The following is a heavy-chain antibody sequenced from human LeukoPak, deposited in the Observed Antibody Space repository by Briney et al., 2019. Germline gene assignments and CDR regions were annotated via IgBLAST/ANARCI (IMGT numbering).Heavy chain of an antibody. J-gene: IGHJ5*02. Sequence: ASVKVSCKASGGTFSSYAISWVRQAPGQGLEWMGRIIPILGIANYAQKFQGRVTITADKSTSTAYMELSSLRSEDTAVYYCAREAAMVISPYNWFDPWGQGTLATVSS. CDR3: AREAAMVISPYNWFDP. D-gene: IGHD5-18*01. V-gene: IGHV1-69*04. CDR1: GGTFSSYA. CDR2: IIPILGIA.